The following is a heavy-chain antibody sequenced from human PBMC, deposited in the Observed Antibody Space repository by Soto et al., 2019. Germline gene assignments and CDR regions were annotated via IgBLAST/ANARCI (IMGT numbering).Heavy chain of an antibody. V-gene: IGHV5-51*01. CDR1: GYSFTTYW. Sequence: WESLEISCKCSGYSFTTYWIGWLLQTPGKGLDFIGAVYPGDFRSTYSPSFQGHVTISADIAISTAYLQWSTLKPSDTALYYCVRNKSTTSLCVLHHWRQVSLSTVSP. CDR2: VYPGDFRS. CDR3: VRNKSTTSLCVLHH. J-gene: IGHJ1*01. D-gene: IGHD2-2*01.